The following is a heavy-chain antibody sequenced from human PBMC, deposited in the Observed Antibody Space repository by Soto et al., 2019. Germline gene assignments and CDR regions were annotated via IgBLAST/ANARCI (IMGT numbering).Heavy chain of an antibody. CDR3: ARDGVSSSDYTWNDGTYFDY. Sequence: GGSLSLSCAASGFTFSSYTMHWVRQAPGEGLEWVAVISYDGNNTFYADSVKGRFTISRDSSKQTLYLQMNSLRPDDTAMYYCARDGVSSSDYTWNDGTYFDYSGQGALVTVSS. CDR2: ISYDGNNT. J-gene: IGHJ4*02. CDR1: GFTFSSYT. V-gene: IGHV3-30*03. D-gene: IGHD1-1*01.